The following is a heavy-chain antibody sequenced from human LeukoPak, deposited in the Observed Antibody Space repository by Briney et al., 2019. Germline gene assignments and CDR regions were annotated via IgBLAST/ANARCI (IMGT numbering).Heavy chain of an antibody. V-gene: IGHV3-30*02. CDR3: AKVQRGTSTGPFDY. Sequence: PGGSLRLSCAVSGFSFTTYGMHWVRQAPGKGLEWVTFIRYDGSYQYYADSVKGRFTISRDNSRNTLYLQMNSLRAEDTAVYYCAKVQRGTSTGPFDYWGPGTLVTVSS. J-gene: IGHJ4*02. D-gene: IGHD1-14*01. CDR1: GFSFTTYG. CDR2: IRYDGSYQ.